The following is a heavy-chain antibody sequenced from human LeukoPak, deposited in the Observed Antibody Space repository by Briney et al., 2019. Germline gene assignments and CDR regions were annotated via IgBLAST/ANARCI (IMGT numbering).Heavy chain of an antibody. CDR1: GFSFSNYA. Sequence: GGSLRLSCAASGFSFSNYAMGWVRQVPGKGLEWVSAISGRDDSTYYADSVKGRFTISRDTSKNTLYLQMNSLRAEDTAVYYCAKWGDYDVLTGYYDSGYWGQGTLVTVSS. CDR3: AKWGDYDVLTGYYDSGY. D-gene: IGHD3-9*01. CDR2: ISGRDDST. V-gene: IGHV3-23*01. J-gene: IGHJ4*02.